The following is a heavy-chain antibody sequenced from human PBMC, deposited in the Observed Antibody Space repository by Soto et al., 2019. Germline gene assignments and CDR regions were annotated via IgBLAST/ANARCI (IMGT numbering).Heavy chain of an antibody. CDR1: EFTFSDHY. V-gene: IGHV3-11*01. Sequence: QVHLVESGGGLVKPGGSLRLSCVASEFTFSDHYMSWIRQAAGRGLEWLPYISGRGTTILYADSVKGRFTISRDNAKNLMCLEMNSLRAEDTAVYYCARGVPADSWGQGTLVIVS. CDR3: ARGVPADS. CDR2: ISGRGTTI. D-gene: IGHD6-6*01. J-gene: IGHJ4*02.